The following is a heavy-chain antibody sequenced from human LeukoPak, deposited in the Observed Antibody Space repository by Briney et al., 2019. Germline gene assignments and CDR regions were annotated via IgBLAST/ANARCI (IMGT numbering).Heavy chain of an antibody. CDR1: GYTFTGYY. Sequence: GASVKVSCKASGYTFTGYYMHWVGQAPGQGLEWMGWINPNSGGTNYAQKFQGRVTMTRDTSISTAYMELSRLRSDDTAVYYCARAALKGATGLVYWGQGTLVTVSS. D-gene: IGHD1-26*01. J-gene: IGHJ4*02. CDR2: INPNSGGT. CDR3: ARAALKGATGLVY. V-gene: IGHV1-2*02.